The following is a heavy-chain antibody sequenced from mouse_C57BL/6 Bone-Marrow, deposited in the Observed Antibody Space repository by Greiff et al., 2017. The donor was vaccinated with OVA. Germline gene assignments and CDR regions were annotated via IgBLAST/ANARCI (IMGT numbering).Heavy chain of an antibody. V-gene: IGHV1-85*01. J-gene: IGHJ4*01. CDR3: ARRGYYGLYAMDY. CDR2: IYPRDGST. Sequence: VQLQESGPELVKPGASVKLSCKASGYTFTSYDINWVKQRPGQGLEWIGWIYPRDGSTKYNEKFKGKATLTVDTSSSTAYMELHSLTSEDSAVYFCARRGYYGLYAMDYWGQGTSVTVSS. D-gene: IGHD1-1*01. CDR1: GYTFTSYD.